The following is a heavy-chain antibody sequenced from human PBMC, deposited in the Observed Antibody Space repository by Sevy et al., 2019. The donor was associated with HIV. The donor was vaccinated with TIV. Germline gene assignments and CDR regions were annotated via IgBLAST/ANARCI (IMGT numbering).Heavy chain of an antibody. J-gene: IGHJ4*02. CDR1: GFSFSDYG. CDR3: ARDGVNIKNYEYIGLYESFDN. D-gene: IGHD3-22*01. CDR2: ISHDGTSNK. V-gene: IGHV3-30*03. Sequence: GGSLRLSCAASGFSFSDYGMHWVRQAPGKGLEWVAVISHDGTSNKYYADSVKGRFTISRDNSKNTLFLQLNSLRAEDAAVYFCARDGVNIKNYEYIGLYESFDNWGQGTLVTVSS.